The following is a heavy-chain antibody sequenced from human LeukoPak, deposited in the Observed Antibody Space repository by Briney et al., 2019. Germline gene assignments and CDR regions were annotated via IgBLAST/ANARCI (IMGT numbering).Heavy chain of an antibody. V-gene: IGHV3-53*01. CDR3: ARSGSGWFDY. Sequence: PGGSLRLSCAASGFTVSTNYMSWVRQAPGKGLEWGSVTYRGGDTYYADSVKGRFTISRDNSKNALYLQMNSLRAEDTAVYYCARSGSGWFDYWGQGTLVTVSS. CDR1: GFTVSTNY. J-gene: IGHJ4*02. CDR2: TYRGGDT. D-gene: IGHD6-19*01.